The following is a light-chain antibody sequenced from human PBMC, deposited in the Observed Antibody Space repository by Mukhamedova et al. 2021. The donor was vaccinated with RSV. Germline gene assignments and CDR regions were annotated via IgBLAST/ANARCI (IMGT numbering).Light chain of an antibody. Sequence: GSSSDIGGSNYVSWYQQHPGTAPKLIIYDVIDRPSGVSSRFSGSKSGNTASLTISGLQAEDEAAYYCASFSSNPGVVFGGGTKLT. CDR3: ASFSSNPGVV. V-gene: IGLV2-14*04. CDR2: DVI. CDR1: SSDIGGSNY. J-gene: IGLJ2*01.